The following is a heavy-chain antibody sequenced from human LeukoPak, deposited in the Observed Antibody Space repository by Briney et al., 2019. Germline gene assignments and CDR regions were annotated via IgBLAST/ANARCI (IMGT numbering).Heavy chain of an antibody. V-gene: IGHV3-23*01. CDR1: GFTISSYG. CDR2: ISGSGTNT. Sequence: GGSLRLSCAASGFTISSYGMSWVRQTPGKGLEWVSGISGSGTNTYYADSVKGRFTISRDNSKNTLHLQMNSLRADDTAVYYCAKVLSGYHFDYWGQGTLVTVSS. J-gene: IGHJ4*02. CDR3: AKVLSGYHFDY. D-gene: IGHD3-3*01.